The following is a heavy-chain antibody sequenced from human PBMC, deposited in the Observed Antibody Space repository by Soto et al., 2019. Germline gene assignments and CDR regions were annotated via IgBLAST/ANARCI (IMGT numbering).Heavy chain of an antibody. Sequence: VQLVESGGGLVQPGGSLRLSCAASGFSFTDHYMDCVRQAPVKGLEWVGRARNKVNNYIISYAASVKGRFIISRDDSKKSLYLQMNSLNTEETAVYFCARLMGTSFDFWCRGTLVPVSS. V-gene: IGHV3-72*01. D-gene: IGHD2-8*01. J-gene: IGHJ4*02. CDR3: ARLMGTSFDF. CDR2: ARNKVNNYII. CDR1: GFSFTDHY.